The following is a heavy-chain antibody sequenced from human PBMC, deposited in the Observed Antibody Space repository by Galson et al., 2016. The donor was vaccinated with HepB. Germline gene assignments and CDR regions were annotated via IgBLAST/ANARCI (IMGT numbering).Heavy chain of an antibody. CDR1: GYTFNSYT. J-gene: IGHJ4*02. CDR3: AKAGTYYGSGSRSGAH. Sequence: SVKVSCKGSGYTFNSYTMNWVRQAPGQGLEWMGWINTHTGNPTYAPGFAGRFVFSLDTSVSTAYLQINSLKAEDTAVYYCAKAGTYYGSGSRSGAHWGQGTLVTVSS. D-gene: IGHD3-10*01. V-gene: IGHV7-4-1*02. CDR2: INTHTGNP.